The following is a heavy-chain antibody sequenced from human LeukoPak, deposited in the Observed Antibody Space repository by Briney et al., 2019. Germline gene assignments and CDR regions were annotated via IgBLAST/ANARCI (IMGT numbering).Heavy chain of an antibody. V-gene: IGHV1-18*01. CDR3: AKVAGDRMDY. CDR2: ISANTGKT. J-gene: IGHJ4*02. D-gene: IGHD6-13*01. CDR1: GYTFATYG. Sequence: VSVKVSCKASGYTFATYGFCWVRQAPGHGLEWMGWISANTGKTDYARKFQGRVTMTTDTSTSTAYMELRSLRPDDTAVYYCAKVAGDRMDYWGQGTLLTVSS.